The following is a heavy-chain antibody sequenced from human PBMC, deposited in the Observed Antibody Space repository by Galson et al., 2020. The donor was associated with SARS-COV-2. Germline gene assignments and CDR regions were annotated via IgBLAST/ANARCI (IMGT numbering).Heavy chain of an antibody. V-gene: IGHV4-59*11. CDR2: IYYSGST. D-gene: IGHD3-9*01. J-gene: IGHJ6*03. CDR1: GGSISSHY. Sequence: SETLSLTCSVSGGSISSHYWSWIRQPPGKGLEWIGYIYYSGSTTYNPSLRSRVTVSVDSSKNQFSLKLSSVTAADTVVYYCARVPPYYDILTRRYYYYYMEVWGKGTTVTVSS. CDR3: ARVPPYYDILTRRYYYYYMEV.